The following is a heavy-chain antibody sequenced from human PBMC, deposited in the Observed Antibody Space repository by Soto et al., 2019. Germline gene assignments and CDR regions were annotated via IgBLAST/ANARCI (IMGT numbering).Heavy chain of an antibody. Sequence: QVQLQESGPGLVKPSETLSLTCTVSGGSVSSGSYYWSWIRQPPGKGLECIGYIYYSGSTNYNPSLRSRVTISVDTSKSQFSLKLSSATAADTAVYYCASIPYYYDSSGFSVGDYWGQGTLVTVSS. CDR3: ASIPYYYDSSGFSVGDY. CDR2: IYYSGST. CDR1: GGSVSSGSYY. V-gene: IGHV4-61*01. J-gene: IGHJ4*02. D-gene: IGHD3-22*01.